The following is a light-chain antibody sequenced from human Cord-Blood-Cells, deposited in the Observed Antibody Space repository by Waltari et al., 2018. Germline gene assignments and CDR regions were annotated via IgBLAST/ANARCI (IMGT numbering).Light chain of an antibody. CDR3: QQYNSYSPYT. V-gene: IGKV1-5*01. CDR1: QSISSW. Sequence: IEITQSPFTLSVSAGDRVTITCRASQSISSWLAWYQQKPGQAPKLLIYDASSWETGVPSRFSGSGSGTEFTLTISSLQADDVATYYCQQYNSYSPYTFGQGTKVEIK. J-gene: IGKJ1*01. CDR2: DAS.